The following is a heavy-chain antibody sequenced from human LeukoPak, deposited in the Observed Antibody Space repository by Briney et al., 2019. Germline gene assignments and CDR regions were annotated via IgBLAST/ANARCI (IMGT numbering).Heavy chain of an antibody. Sequence: GGSLRLSCAASGFTFSSYAMSWVRQAPGKGLEWVSAISGSGGSTYYADSVKGRFTISRDNSKNTMYLQMNSLRAEDTAVYYCAREGEVIPLHYWGQGTLVTVSS. J-gene: IGHJ4*02. D-gene: IGHD2-21*01. CDR2: ISGSGGST. V-gene: IGHV3-23*01. CDR3: AREGEVIPLHY. CDR1: GFTFSSYA.